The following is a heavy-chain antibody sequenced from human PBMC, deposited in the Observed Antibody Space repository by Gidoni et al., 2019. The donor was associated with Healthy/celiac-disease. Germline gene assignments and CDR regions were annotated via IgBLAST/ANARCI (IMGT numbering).Heavy chain of an antibody. D-gene: IGHD6-13*01. CDR3: ARGPEQQQHFDY. CDR1: GGSFSGYY. CDR2: INHSGST. V-gene: IGHV4-34*01. J-gene: IGHJ4*02. Sequence: QVQLQQWGAGLLKPSETLSLTCAVYGGSFSGYYWSWIRQPPGKGLEWIGEINHSGSTNYNPSLKSRVTISVDTSKNQFSLKLSSVTAADTAVYYCARGPEQQQHFDYWGQGTLVTVSS.